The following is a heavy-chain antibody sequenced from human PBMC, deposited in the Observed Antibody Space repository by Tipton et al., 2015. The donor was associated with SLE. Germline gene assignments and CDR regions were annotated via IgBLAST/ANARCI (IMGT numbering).Heavy chain of an antibody. D-gene: IGHD4-17*01. CDR3: AREQTVTTGGSNWFDP. CDR2: IYYSGST. J-gene: IGHJ5*02. V-gene: IGHV4-31*03. Sequence: TLSLTCTVSGGSISSAGYYWSWIRQHPGKGLEWIGYIYYSGSTYYNPSLKSRVTISGDTSKNQFSLKLSSVTAADTAVYYCAREQTVTTGGSNWFDPWGQGTLVTVSS. CDR1: GGSISSAGYY.